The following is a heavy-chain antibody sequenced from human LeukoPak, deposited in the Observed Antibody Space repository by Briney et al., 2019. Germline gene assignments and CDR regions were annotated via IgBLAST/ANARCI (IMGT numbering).Heavy chain of an antibody. D-gene: IGHD5-12*01. V-gene: IGHV3-21*01. J-gene: IGHJ6*03. CDR3: ARIGGYDYPHYYYYMDV. CDR2: ISSSSSYI. CDR1: GFTFSSYS. Sequence: GSLRLSCAASGFTFSSYSMNWVRQAPGKGLEWVSSISSSSSYIYYADSVKGRFTISRDNAKNSLYLQMNSLRAEDTAVYYCARIGGYDYPHYYYYMDVWGKGTTVTVSS.